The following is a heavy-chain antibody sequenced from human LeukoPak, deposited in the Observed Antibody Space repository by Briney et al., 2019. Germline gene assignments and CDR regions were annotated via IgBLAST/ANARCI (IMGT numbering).Heavy chain of an antibody. V-gene: IGHV4-59*12. CDR3: ARAPLSGTYYTDAFDI. Sequence: SETLSLTCTVSGGSISSYYWSWIRQPPGKGLEWIGYIYYSGSTDYNPSLKSRVTISPDKSKNQFSLTLTSVTAADTAVYFCARAPLSGTYYTDAFDIWGQGTMVSVSS. CDR1: GGSISSYY. D-gene: IGHD1-26*01. CDR2: IYYSGST. J-gene: IGHJ3*02.